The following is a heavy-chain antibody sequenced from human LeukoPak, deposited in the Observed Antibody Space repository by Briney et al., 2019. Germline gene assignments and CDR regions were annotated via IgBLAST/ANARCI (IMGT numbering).Heavy chain of an antibody. Sequence: GGSLRLSCAASGFTVSSNYISWVRQAPGKGLEWVSVIYSGGSTYYADSVKGRFTISRDNSKNTLYLQMNSLRAEDTAVYYCASQKDDYGDYNPYFDYWGQGTLVTVSS. V-gene: IGHV3-53*01. J-gene: IGHJ4*02. CDR1: GFTVSSNY. CDR2: IYSGGST. D-gene: IGHD4-17*01. CDR3: ASQKDDYGDYNPYFDY.